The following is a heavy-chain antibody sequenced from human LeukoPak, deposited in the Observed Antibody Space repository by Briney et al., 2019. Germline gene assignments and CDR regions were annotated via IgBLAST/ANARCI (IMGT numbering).Heavy chain of an antibody. CDR3: VRGTSRDYGYGGDDPY. Sequence: GGSRGLSCAVSGFTLSTYWFHWVRQAPGKGLVWVARISRDGNSRAYADSVKGRFTISRDSARDTLFLQMDSLRADDTAIYYCVRGTSRDYGYGGDDPYWGQGTLLTVSS. J-gene: IGHJ4*02. CDR2: ISRDGNSR. CDR1: GFTLSTYW. V-gene: IGHV3-74*01. D-gene: IGHD2-21*02.